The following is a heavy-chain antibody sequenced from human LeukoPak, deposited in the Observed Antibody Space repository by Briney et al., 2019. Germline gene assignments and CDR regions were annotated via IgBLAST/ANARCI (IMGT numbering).Heavy chain of an antibody. V-gene: IGHV4-61*02. Sequence: SETLSLTCTVSGGSISSGSYYWSWIRQPAGKGLEWIGRIYTSGSTNYNPSLKSRVTISVDTSKNQFSLKLSSVTAADTAVYYCARARYYDFWSGYSYFDYWGQGTLVTVSP. CDR2: IYTSGST. D-gene: IGHD3-3*01. J-gene: IGHJ4*02. CDR3: ARARYYDFWSGYSYFDY. CDR1: GGSISSGSYY.